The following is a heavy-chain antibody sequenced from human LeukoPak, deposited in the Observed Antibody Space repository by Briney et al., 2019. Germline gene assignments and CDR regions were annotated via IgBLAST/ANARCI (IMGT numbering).Heavy chain of an antibody. D-gene: IGHD3/OR15-3a*01. CDR3: AKDMIFALPAFFDY. V-gene: IGHV3-30*02. CDR2: IRYDGSNK. CDR1: GFTFSSYG. Sequence: GGSLRLSCAASGFTFSSYGMHWVRQAPGKGLEWVAFIRYDGSNKYYADSVKGRFTISRDNSKNTLYLQMNSLRAEDTAVYYCAKDMIFALPAFFDYWGQGTLVTVSS. J-gene: IGHJ4*02.